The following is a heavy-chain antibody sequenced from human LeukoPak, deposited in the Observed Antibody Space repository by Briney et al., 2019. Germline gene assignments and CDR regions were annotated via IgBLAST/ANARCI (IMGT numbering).Heavy chain of an antibody. V-gene: IGHV4-4*02. CDR2: ISLSGHT. J-gene: IGHJ4*02. CDR1: GGSISRTNW. Sequence: SGTLSLTCDVSGGSISRTNWWSWVRQSPGQGLEWIGEISLSGHTNYNPSLQSRVTMSLDEPKNQASLDLASVTDADTAVYYCSRESGAFSPFGYWGQGTLVTVHS. D-gene: IGHD1-26*01. CDR3: SRESGAFSPFGY.